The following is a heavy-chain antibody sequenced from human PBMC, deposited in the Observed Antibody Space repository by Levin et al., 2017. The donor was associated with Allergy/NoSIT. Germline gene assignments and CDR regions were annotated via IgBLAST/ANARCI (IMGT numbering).Heavy chain of an antibody. Sequence: SCAASGFTFSSYRMNWVRQAPGKGLEWVSYISSSSSTIYYADSVKGRFTISRDNAKNSLYLQMNSLRAEDTAVYYCASQGKYGDYVPGSRGYYYYMDVWGKGTTVTVSS. CDR1: GFTFSSYR. CDR2: ISSSSSTI. V-gene: IGHV3-48*01. J-gene: IGHJ6*03. CDR3: ASQGKYGDYVPGSRGYYYYMDV. D-gene: IGHD4-17*01.